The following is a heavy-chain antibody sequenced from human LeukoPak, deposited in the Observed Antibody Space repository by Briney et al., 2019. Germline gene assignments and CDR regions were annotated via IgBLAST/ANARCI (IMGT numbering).Heavy chain of an antibody. V-gene: IGHV4-39*07. CDR1: GGSISSSSYY. J-gene: IGHJ4*02. CDR2: IYYSGST. CDR3: ARVWGIAAAGSLDY. Sequence: SETLSLTCTVSGGSISSSSYYWGWIRQPPGKGLEWIGSIYYSGSTYYNPSLKSRVTISVDTSKNQFSLKLSSVTAADTAVYYCARVWGIAAAGSLDYWGREPWSPSPQ. D-gene: IGHD6-13*01.